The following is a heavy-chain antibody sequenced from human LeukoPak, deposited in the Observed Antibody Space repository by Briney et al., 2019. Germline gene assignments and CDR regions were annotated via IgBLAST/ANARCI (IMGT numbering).Heavy chain of an antibody. J-gene: IGHJ5*02. V-gene: IGHV3-11*01. Sequence: GGSLRLSCAASGFTFSDYYMTWIRQAPGKGLEWLSHIKGNGLTTYYADSVKGRFTISRDNSKNTLYLQMNSLRAEDTAVYYCAKDSPGSGYYYVQGWFDPWGQGTLVTVSS. D-gene: IGHD3-22*01. CDR3: AKDSPGSGYYYVQGWFDP. CDR2: IKGNGLTT. CDR1: GFTFSDYY.